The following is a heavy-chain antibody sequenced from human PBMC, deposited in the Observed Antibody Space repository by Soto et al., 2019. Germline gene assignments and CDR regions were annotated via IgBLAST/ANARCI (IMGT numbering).Heavy chain of an antibody. CDR3: ARGIRSLSGRDEDSYYRMDG. J-gene: IGHJ6*02. D-gene: IGHD1-20*01. CDR2: IIPIFGTA. V-gene: IGHV1-69*06. CDR1: GGTFSNYA. Sequence: GVAVQVSCMPSGGTFSNYAISWVRQAPGQGLEWMGGIIPIFGTANYAQKFQGRVTITADKSTSTAYMELSSLRSEDTAAYYCARGIRSLSGRDEDSYYRMDGWGRGTTVTVSS.